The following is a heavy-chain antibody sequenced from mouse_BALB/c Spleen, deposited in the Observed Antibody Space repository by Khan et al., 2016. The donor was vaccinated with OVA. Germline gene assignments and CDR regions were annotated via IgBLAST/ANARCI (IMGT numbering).Heavy chain of an antibody. J-gene: IGHJ3*01. CDR2: ISPGSGDT. CDR1: GYTFTDFY. D-gene: IGHD1-2*01. V-gene: IGHV1-77*01. Sequence: QVQLKQSGTELARPGASVNLSCKASGYTFTDFYINWVKQRSGQGLEWIGEISPGSGDTYYNEKFKGKATLTADKSSSTAYMQLCSLTSEASAFDFCARRNYFGYTFAYWGQGTLVTVSA. CDR3: ARRNYFGYTFAY.